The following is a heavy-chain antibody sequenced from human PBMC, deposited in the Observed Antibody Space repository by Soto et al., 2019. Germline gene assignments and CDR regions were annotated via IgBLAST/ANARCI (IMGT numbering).Heavy chain of an antibody. D-gene: IGHD6-6*01. J-gene: IGHJ6*02. V-gene: IGHV3-53*01. CDR2: IYSGGST. CDR3: ARPYGSSSEAGYYYYGMDV. CDR1: GFTVSSNY. Sequence: GGSLRLSCAASGFTVSSNYMSWVRQAPGKGLEWVSVIYSGGSTYYADSVQGRFTNSRDNSKNTLYLQMNSLRAEDTAVYYWARPYGSSSEAGYYYYGMDVWGQGTTVTVSS.